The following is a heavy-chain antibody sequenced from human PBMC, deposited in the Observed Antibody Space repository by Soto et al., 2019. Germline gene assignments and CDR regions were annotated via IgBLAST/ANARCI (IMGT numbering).Heavy chain of an antibody. CDR3: ARGNHRWLQLWYFDL. CDR1: GGTFSNYP. J-gene: IGHJ2*01. CDR2: IIPIFGTV. D-gene: IGHD5-12*01. V-gene: IGHV1-69*12. Sequence: QVQLVQSGAEVKKPGSSVKVSCKASGGTFSNYPISWVRQAPGQGLEWMGGIIPIFGTVNYAQKFQGRVTITADESTSTADMELSSLRSEDTAVYYCARGNHRWLQLWYFDLWGGGTLVTVSS.